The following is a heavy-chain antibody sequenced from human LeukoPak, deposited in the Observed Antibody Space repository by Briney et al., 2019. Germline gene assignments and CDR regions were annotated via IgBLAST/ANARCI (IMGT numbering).Heavy chain of an antibody. Sequence: PGGSLRLSCAASGFAFINSGMHWVRQAPGRGLQWVAFIRYDGSNTYYADSVKGRFIISRDNSKNNVYLQVNSLRVEDTAVYYCAKDWGSDIYYFYMDVWGKGTTVTVSS. V-gene: IGHV3-30*02. CDR1: GFAFINSG. J-gene: IGHJ6*03. D-gene: IGHD3-16*01. CDR2: IRYDGSNT. CDR3: AKDWGSDIYYFYMDV.